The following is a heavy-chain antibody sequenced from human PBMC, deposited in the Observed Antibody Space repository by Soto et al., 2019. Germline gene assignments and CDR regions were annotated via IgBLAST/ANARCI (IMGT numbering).Heavy chain of an antibody. J-gene: IGHJ4*02. V-gene: IGHV3-23*01. CDR3: AKEKIASTVADFFDY. CDR1: GFTFNNYA. Sequence: EVHLLESGGGLVQPGGSLRLSCEASGFTFNNYAMTWVRQTPGKGLQWVSTISGSGSSTFYADSVRGRFTISRDNSKNTLYLQMYSLRAEDTALYYCAKEKIASTVADFFDYWGQGTLVTVSS. CDR2: ISGSGSST. D-gene: IGHD6-19*01.